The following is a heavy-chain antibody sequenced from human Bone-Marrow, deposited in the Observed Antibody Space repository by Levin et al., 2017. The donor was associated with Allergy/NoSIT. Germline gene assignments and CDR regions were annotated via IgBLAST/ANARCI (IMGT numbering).Heavy chain of an antibody. J-gene: IGHJ4*02. CDR3: ARESLSEELLDH. CDR2: IWFDGKTK. Sequence: PGGSLRLSCAASGFRFTSHAMHWVRQAPGKGLEWVAVIWFDGKTKYYAESVRGRFTISRDNSNSTLYLNMDNLRAEDPAVYYCARESLSEELLDHWGQGTRVAVSS. V-gene: IGHV3-33*01. CDR1: GFRFTSHA. D-gene: IGHD3-10*01.